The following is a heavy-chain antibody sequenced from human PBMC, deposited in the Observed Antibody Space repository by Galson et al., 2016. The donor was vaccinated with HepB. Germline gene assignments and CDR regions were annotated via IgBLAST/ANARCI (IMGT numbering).Heavy chain of an antibody. CDR1: GIVFSSFG. Sequence: SLRLSCAASGIVFSSFGMHWVRQAPGKGLEWVALISHDGSLTYYADSVKGRFTISRSNSKDTLYLQMNTLRVEDTAVYYCVAPLKPVADTSPDYWGRGTLVTVSS. D-gene: IGHD6-19*01. J-gene: IGHJ4*02. V-gene: IGHV3-30*03. CDR2: ISHDGSLT. CDR3: VAPLKPVADTSPDY.